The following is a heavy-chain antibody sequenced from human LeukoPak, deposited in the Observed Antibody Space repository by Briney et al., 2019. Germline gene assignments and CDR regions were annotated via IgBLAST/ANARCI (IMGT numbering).Heavy chain of an antibody. Sequence: SQALSLTCTVSGGSISSGSYYWGWLRQPAGTGLEWIGRIYTSGSTNYNPSLKSRVTISVDTSKNQFSLKLSSVTAADTAVYYCARGLWFGELLSAFDYWGQGTLVTVSS. CDR3: ARGLWFGELLSAFDY. D-gene: IGHD3-10*01. CDR1: GGSISSGSYY. V-gene: IGHV4-61*02. J-gene: IGHJ4*02. CDR2: IYTSGST.